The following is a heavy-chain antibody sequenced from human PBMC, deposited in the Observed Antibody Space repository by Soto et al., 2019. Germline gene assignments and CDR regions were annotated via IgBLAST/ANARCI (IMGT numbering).Heavy chain of an antibody. Sequence: SETLSLTCTVSGGSISSYYWSWIRQPPGKGLEWIGYIYYSGSTNYNPSLKSRVTISVDTSKNQFSLKLSSVTAADTAVYYCARVSGGLLWFGESPQYYMDVWGKGTTVTVSS. V-gene: IGHV4-59*01. D-gene: IGHD3-10*01. CDR2: IYYSGST. CDR3: ARVSGGLLWFGESPQYYMDV. J-gene: IGHJ6*03. CDR1: GGSISSYY.